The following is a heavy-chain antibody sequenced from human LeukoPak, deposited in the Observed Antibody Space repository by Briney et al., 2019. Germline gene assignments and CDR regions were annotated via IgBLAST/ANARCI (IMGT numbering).Heavy chain of an antibody. J-gene: IGHJ3*02. CDR3: ATYYYDRTGYDTFDI. CDR1: GGSISSSTYY. Sequence: SETLSLTCTVSGGSISSSTYYWGWIRQPPGKGPEWIGSIYYSGSTYYNPSLKSRVSISVDTSKNQFSLKLSSVTAADTAVYYCATYYYDRTGYDTFDIWGQGTMVTVSS. CDR2: IYYSGST. V-gene: IGHV4-39*01. D-gene: IGHD3-22*01.